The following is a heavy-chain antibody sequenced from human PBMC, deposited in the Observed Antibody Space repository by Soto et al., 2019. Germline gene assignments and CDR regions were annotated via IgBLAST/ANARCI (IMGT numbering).Heavy chain of an antibody. J-gene: IGHJ5*02. CDR3: AGGGGADSSSWFDP. V-gene: IGHV1-69*06. Sequence: QVQLVQSGAEVKKPGSSVKVSCKASGGTFSSYAISWVRQAPGQGLEWMGGIIPIFGTANYAQKFQGRVTMTADKATSTAYGELGTVRSEETGVYYWAGGGGADSSSWFDPWGQGTLVTVSS. CDR2: IIPIFGTA. D-gene: IGHD6-6*01. CDR1: GGTFSSYA.